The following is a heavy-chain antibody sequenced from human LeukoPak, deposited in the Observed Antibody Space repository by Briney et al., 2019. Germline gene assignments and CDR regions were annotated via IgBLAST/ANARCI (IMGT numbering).Heavy chain of an antibody. D-gene: IGHD2-15*01. CDR1: GYTFTSYY. V-gene: IGHV1-46*01. Sequence: ASVKVSCKASGYTFTSYYMHWVRQAPGQGLEWMGIINPSGGSTSYAQKFQGRVTMTRDTSTSTVYMELSSLRAEDTAVYYCASPGYCSGSSCYSGYFQHWGQGTLVTVSS. CDR2: INPSGGST. J-gene: IGHJ1*01. CDR3: ASPGYCSGSSCYSGYFQH.